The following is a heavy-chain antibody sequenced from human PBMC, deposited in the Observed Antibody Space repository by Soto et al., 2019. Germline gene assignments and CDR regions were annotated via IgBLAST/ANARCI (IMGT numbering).Heavy chain of an antibody. CDR1: GGSISSSSYY. J-gene: IGHJ4*02. CDR2: IYYSGST. Sequence: SETLSLTCTVSGGSISSSSYYWGWIRQPPGKGLEWIGSIYYSGSTYYNPSLKSRVTISVDTPKNQFSLKLSSVTAADTAVYYCASLAAIYGSGSYYALDFDYWGQGTLVTVSS. D-gene: IGHD3-10*01. CDR3: ASLAAIYGSGSYYALDFDY. V-gene: IGHV4-39*01.